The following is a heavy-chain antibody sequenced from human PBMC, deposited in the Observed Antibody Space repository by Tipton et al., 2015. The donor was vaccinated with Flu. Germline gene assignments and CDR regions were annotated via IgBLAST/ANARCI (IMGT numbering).Heavy chain of an antibody. CDR2: IHHTGNT. Sequence: LRLSCAVSGYSISSTTYWGWIRQPPGKGLEWIGSIHHTGNTYYNPSLKSRVTMSVDTSRNQFSLKLSSVTAADTAMYYRARPAGHGYNSPHFDYWGQGTLVTVSS. D-gene: IGHD5-24*01. V-gene: IGHV4-38-2*01. CDR3: ARPAGHGYNSPHFDY. CDR1: GYSISSTTY. J-gene: IGHJ4*02.